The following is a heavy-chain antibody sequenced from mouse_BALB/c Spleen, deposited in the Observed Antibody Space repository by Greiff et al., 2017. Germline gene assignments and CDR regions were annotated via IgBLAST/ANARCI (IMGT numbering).Heavy chain of an antibody. D-gene: IGHD1-1*01. J-gene: IGHJ4*01. V-gene: IGHV14-3*02. CDR1: GFNIKDTY. CDR2: IDPANGNT. CDR3: ARIDYYGSSPYYAMDY. Sequence: VQLQQSGAELVKPGASVKLSCTASGFNIKDTYMRWVKQRPEQGLEWIGRIDPANGNTKYDPKFQGKATITADTSSNTAYLQLSSLTSEDTAVYYCARIDYYGSSPYYAMDYWGQGTSVTVSS.